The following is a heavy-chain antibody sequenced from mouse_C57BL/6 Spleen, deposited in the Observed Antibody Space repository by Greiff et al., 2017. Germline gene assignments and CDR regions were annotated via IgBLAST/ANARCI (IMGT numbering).Heavy chain of an antibody. CDR3: ARSATGYYLDC. D-gene: IGHD4-1*02. CDR2: IHPNSGST. V-gene: IGHV1-64*01. Sequence: QVQLQQPGAELVKPGASVKLSCKASGYTFTSYWMHWVKQRPGQGLEWIGMIHPNSGSTNYNEKFKSKATLTVDKSSSTAYMQLSSLTSEDSAVYYCARSATGYYLDCWGQGTTLTVSS. J-gene: IGHJ2*01. CDR1: GYTFTSYW.